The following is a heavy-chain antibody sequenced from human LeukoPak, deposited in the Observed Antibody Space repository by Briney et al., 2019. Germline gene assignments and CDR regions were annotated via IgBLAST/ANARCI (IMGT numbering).Heavy chain of an antibody. D-gene: IGHD4-17*01. Sequence: SETLSLTCTVSGGSVNSGGYYWTWIRQHPGKGLEWLGYIYYSGRTYYNPSLKSRITISLDTSKNQFSLNLTSVSAADTAFYFCARSSDYGDYDWGQGTLITVAS. V-gene: IGHV4-31*03. CDR1: GGSVNSGGYY. J-gene: IGHJ4*02. CDR3: ARSSDYGDYD. CDR2: IYYSGRT.